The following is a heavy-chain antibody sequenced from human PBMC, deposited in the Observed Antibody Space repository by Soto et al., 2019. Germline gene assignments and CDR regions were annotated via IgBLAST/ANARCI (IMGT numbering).Heavy chain of an antibody. V-gene: IGHV1-58*01. CDR3: AADLHITGTYAIDF. Sequence: WASVKVSCKASGFTFTRSVVQWVRQARGQGLEWIGWIVVGSGNRNYAQKFHERATISRDMSTNTAYMELSSLRSEDTAVYYCAADLHITGTYAIDFWGQGTLVTVSS. CDR1: GFTFTRSV. J-gene: IGHJ4*02. D-gene: IGHD1-20*01. CDR2: IVVGSGNR.